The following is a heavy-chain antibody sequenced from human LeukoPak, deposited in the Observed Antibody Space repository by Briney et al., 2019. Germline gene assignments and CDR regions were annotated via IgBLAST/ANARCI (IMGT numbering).Heavy chain of an antibody. CDR2: IYYSGST. J-gene: IGHJ5*02. CDR1: GGSISSSSYY. V-gene: IGHV4-39*01. D-gene: IGHD3-22*01. Sequence: SSETLSLTCTVSGGSISSSSYYWGWIRQPPGKGLEWIGSIYYSGSTYYNPSLKSRVTISVDTSKDQFSLKLSSVTAADTAVYYCARQAAVVVIHWFDPWGQGTLVTVSS. CDR3: ARQAAVVVIHWFDP.